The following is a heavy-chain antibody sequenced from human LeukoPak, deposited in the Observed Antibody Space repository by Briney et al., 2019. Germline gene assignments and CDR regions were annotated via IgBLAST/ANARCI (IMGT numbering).Heavy chain of an antibody. Sequence: GGSLRLSCAASGFTFSRYSMNWVRQAPGKGLEWVSSITSSSSYIYYTDSVKGRFTISRDNAKNSLYLQMNSLRAEDTAVYYCARDEGVSYLIGLDYWGQGTLVTVSS. V-gene: IGHV3-21*01. D-gene: IGHD1-26*01. CDR2: ITSSSSYI. CDR1: GFTFSRYS. CDR3: ARDEGVSYLIGLDY. J-gene: IGHJ4*02.